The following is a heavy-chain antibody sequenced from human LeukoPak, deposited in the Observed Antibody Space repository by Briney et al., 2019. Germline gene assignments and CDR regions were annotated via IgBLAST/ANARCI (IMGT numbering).Heavy chain of an antibody. V-gene: IGHV4-59*01. CDR3: ARGGYDFWSGYYMTYYYGMDV. D-gene: IGHD3-3*01. J-gene: IGHJ6*02. CDR2: IYYSGST. Sequence: SETLSLTCTVSGGSISSYYWSWIRQPPGKGLEWIGYIYYSGSTNYNPSLKSRVTISVDTSKNQFSLKLSSVTAADTAVYYCARGGYDFWSGYYMTYYYGMDVWGRGTTVTVSS. CDR1: GGSISSYY.